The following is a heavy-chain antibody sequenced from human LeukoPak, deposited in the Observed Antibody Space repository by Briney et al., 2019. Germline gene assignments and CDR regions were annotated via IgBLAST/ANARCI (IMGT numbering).Heavy chain of an antibody. CDR2: ISSAGST. D-gene: IGHD5-24*01. CDR1: GFTVSSIY. J-gene: IGHJ4*02. Sequence: PGGSLRLSCAASGFTVSSIYMTWVRQAPGKGLEWVSVISSAGSTYYAASVLGRFTNSRDNSKNTMYLQMNSLRAKDTAVYYCARGDGYNLFDYWGQGTLVTVSS. V-gene: IGHV3-53*01. CDR3: ARGDGYNLFDY.